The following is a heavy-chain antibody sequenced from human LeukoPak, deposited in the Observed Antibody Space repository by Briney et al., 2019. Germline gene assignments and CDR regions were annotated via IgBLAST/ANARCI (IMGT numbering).Heavy chain of an antibody. CDR3: ARAGTTLPYYYYDMDV. V-gene: IGHV1-69*13. Sequence: SVKVSCKASGGTFSSYAISWVRQAPGQGLEWMGGIIPIFGTANYAQKFQGRVTITADESTSTAYMELSSLRSEDTAGYYCARAGTTLPYYYYDMDVCGKGTTVTVSS. CDR1: GGTFSSYA. J-gene: IGHJ6*04. D-gene: IGHD2/OR15-2a*01. CDR2: IIPIFGTA.